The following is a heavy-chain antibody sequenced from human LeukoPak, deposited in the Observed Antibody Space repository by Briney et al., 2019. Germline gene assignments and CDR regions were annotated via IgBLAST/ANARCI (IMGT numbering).Heavy chain of an antibody. Sequence: GGSLRLSCAASRFTFSSDAMHWVRQAPGMGLEWVAVISHDGSNTTYADSVKGRFTISRDNSKNTLYLQMDSLGTEDKAVYFCAKVLIKLRESPYHFFSMDVWGHGTTVTVSS. D-gene: IGHD3-10*01. J-gene: IGHJ6*02. CDR1: RFTFSSDA. CDR2: ISHDGSNT. V-gene: IGHV3-30*18. CDR3: AKVLIKLRESPYHFFSMDV.